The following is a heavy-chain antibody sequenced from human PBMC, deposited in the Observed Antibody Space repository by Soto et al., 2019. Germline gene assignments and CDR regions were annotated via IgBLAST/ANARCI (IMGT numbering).Heavy chain of an antibody. V-gene: IGHV4-34*01. J-gene: IGHJ6*02. CDR2: INHSGST. CDR3: ARVSVVQTYYYYGMDV. Sequence: QVQLQQWGAGLLKPSETLSLTCAVYGGSFSGYYWSWIRQPPGKGLEWIGEINHSGSTNYTPSLKRHVTISIGTSKNQFSLKLSSVHAAVTAVYYCARVSVVQTYYYYGMDVWGQGTTVTVSS. D-gene: IGHD2-2*01. CDR1: GGSFSGYY.